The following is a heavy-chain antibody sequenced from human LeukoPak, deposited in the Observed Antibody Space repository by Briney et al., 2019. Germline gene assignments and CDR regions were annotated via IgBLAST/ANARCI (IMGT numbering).Heavy chain of an antibody. CDR2: ISGSGDST. V-gene: IGHV3-23*01. Sequence: GGSLRLSCAASGFTFSTSAMSWVRQAPGKGLEWVSGISGSGDSTYYVDSVKGRFTISRDNAKNSLYLQMNSLRAEDTAVYYCAREPVWGSYSNYYYGMDVWGQGTTVTVSS. CDR3: AREPVWGSYSNYYYGMDV. J-gene: IGHJ6*02. D-gene: IGHD3-16*01. CDR1: GFTFSTSA.